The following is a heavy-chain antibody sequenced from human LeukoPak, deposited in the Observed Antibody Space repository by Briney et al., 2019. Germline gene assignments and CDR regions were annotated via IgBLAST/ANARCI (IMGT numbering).Heavy chain of an antibody. V-gene: IGHV5-51*01. J-gene: IGHJ4*02. CDR2: IYPADSNT. Sequence: GESLKISCKGSGYRFSNYWIGWVRQMPGKDLEWMGIIYPADSNTKYSPSFQGQVTISADKSTSVAYLQWSSLKASDTAMYYCASHYHTTGYFGFDNWGQGTLVTVSS. CDR1: GYRFSNYW. CDR3: ASHYHTTGYFGFDN. D-gene: IGHD3-22*01.